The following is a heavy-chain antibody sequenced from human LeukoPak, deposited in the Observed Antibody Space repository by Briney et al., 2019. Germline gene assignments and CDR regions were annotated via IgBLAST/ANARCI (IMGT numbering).Heavy chain of an antibody. CDR2: IWYDGSNK. Sequence: QSGGSLRLSCAASGFTFSSYGMHWVRQAPGKGLEWVAVIWYDGSNKYYADSVKGRFTISRDNSKNTLYLQMNSLRAEDTAVYYCARDRAPHCSGGSCYFGFYYYYGMDVWGQGTTVTVSS. CDR3: ARDRAPHCSGGSCYFGFYYYYGMDV. J-gene: IGHJ6*02. CDR1: GFTFSSYG. D-gene: IGHD2-15*01. V-gene: IGHV3-33*01.